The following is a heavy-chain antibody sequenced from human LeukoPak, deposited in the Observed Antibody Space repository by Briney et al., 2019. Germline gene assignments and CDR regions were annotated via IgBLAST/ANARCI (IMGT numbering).Heavy chain of an antibody. V-gene: IGHV4-30-4*08. D-gene: IGHD7-27*01. J-gene: IGHJ5*02. CDR2: IYYSGST. CDR1: GGSISSGDYY. Sequence: SETLSLTCTVCGGSISSGDYYWRWIRRPPGKGLEWTGYIYYSGSTYYNPSLKSRVTISVDTSKNQFSLKLSSVTASDTAVYYCARDGAALGIPNWFDPWGQGTLVTVSS. CDR3: ARDGAALGIPNWFDP.